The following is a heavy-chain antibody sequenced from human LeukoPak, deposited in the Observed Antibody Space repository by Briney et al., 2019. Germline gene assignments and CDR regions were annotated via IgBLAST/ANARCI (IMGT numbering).Heavy chain of an antibody. Sequence: GESLKISCQGSEYSFATYWIAWLRQMPGKGLEWMGIIYPGDSDTRYSPSFQGQVTISADKSISTAYLQWSSLKASDTAMYYCARQRDYMFDYWGQGTLVTVSS. CDR3: ARQRDYMFDY. J-gene: IGHJ4*02. CDR2: IYPGDSDT. V-gene: IGHV5-51*01. CDR1: EYSFATYW. D-gene: IGHD4-11*01.